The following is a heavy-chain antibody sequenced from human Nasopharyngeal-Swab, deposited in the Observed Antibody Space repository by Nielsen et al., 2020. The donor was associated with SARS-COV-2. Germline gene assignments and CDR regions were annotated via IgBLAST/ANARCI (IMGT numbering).Heavy chain of an antibody. Sequence: ASVKVSCKASGYTFTSYDINWVRQATGQRLEWMGWMNPNSGNTGYAQKFQGRVTMTRNTSISTAYMELSSLRSEDTAVYYCARDTRMSYYYYYGMDVWGQGTTVTVSS. D-gene: IGHD2-15*01. CDR3: ARDTRMSYYYYYGMDV. V-gene: IGHV1-8*01. CDR1: GYTFTSYD. J-gene: IGHJ6*02. CDR2: MNPNSGNT.